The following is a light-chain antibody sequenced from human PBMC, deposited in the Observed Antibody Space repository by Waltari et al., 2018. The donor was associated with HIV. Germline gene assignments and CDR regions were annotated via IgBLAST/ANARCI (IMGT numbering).Light chain of an antibody. V-gene: IGLV1-47*01. CDR3: AAWDDSLRGV. Sequence: QSVLTQPPSASGTPEQRITISCSGSSSNIESNYVYWYQQLPGTAPKLLIYRNNQRPSGVPDRFSGSKSGTSASLAISGLRSEDEAEYYCAAWDDSLRGVFGGGTKLTVL. J-gene: IGLJ2*01. CDR1: SSNIESNY. CDR2: RNN.